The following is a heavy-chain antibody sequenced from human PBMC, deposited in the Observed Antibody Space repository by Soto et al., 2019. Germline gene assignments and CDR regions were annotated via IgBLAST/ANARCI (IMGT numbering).Heavy chain of an antibody. CDR2: ISAYNGNT. CDR1: GGTFSSYA. D-gene: IGHD3-3*01. V-gene: IGHV1-18*01. CDR3: ARDRAGGSGYYLSYYYYGMDV. J-gene: IGHJ6*02. Sequence: GASVKVSCKAPGGTFSSYAISWVRQAPGQGLEWMGWISAYNGNTNYAQKLQGRVTMTTDTSTSTAYMELRSLRSDDTAVYYCARDRAGGSGYYLSYYYYGMDVWGQGTTVTVSS.